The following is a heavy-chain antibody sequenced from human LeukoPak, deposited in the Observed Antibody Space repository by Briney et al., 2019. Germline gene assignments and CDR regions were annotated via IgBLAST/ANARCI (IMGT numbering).Heavy chain of an antibody. D-gene: IGHD6-6*01. CDR1: GGSISSYY. Sequence: PSETLSLTCTVSGGSISSYYWSWIRQPPGKGLEWIGYIYYSGSTNYNPSLKSRVTISVDTSKNQFSLKLSSVTAADTAVYYCARLGSSIAARPKNYYYYYMDVWGKGTTVTVSS. J-gene: IGHJ6*03. V-gene: IGHV4-59*01. CDR3: ARLGSSIAARPKNYYYYYMDV. CDR2: IYYSGST.